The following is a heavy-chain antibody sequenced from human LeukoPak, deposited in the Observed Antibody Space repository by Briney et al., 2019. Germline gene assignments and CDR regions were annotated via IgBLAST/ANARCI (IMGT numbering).Heavy chain of an antibody. J-gene: IGHJ4*02. Sequence: PGESLKISCKGSGYSFTSYWIGWVRRRPGEGLEWMGIIYPGDSDTTYSPSFQGQVTISADKSINTAYLQWSSLKASDTAVYYCARRYFDSDGRSFDFWGQGTLVTVSS. CDR2: IYPGDSDT. CDR1: GYSFTSYW. CDR3: ARRYFDSDGRSFDF. V-gene: IGHV5-51*01. D-gene: IGHD3-9*01.